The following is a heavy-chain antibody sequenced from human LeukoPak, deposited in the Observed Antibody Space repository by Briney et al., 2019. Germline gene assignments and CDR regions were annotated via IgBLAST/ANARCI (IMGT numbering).Heavy chain of an antibody. CDR1: GFTFSRSA. CDR3: ARLTAGEHIVATIGHDY. J-gene: IGHJ4*02. V-gene: IGHV3-23*01. D-gene: IGHD5-12*01. CDR2: ISGSGGST. Sequence: PGGSLRLSCADSGFTFSRSAMSWVRQAPGKGLQWVSAISGSGGSTYYADSVKGRFTISRDNSKNTLYLQVNSLRAEDTAVYYCARLTAGEHIVATIGHDYWGQGTLVTVSS.